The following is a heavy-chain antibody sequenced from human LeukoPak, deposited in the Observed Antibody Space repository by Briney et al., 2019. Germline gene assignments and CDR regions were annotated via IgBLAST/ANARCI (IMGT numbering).Heavy chain of an antibody. D-gene: IGHD5-12*01. V-gene: IGHV3-11*01. CDR2: ITSSGDDI. CDR3: ASDIVATSGDF. CDR1: GFIFSNAW. J-gene: IGHJ4*02. Sequence: KPGGSLRLSCAASGFIFSNAWMSWIRQAPGKGLEWVAYITSSGDDIYYADSVKGRFTISRDNAKNALFLRMSSLRVEDTATYYCASDIVATSGDFWGQGTLVSVSS.